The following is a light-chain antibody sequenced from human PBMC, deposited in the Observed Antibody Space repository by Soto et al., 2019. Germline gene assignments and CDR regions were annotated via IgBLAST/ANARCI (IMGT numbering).Light chain of an antibody. CDR1: QTISSL. J-gene: IGKJ5*01. Sequence: DIQMTQSPSTPSGSVGDRVTITFRSSQTISSLLAWYQQKPGKAPKLLIYTASSLQSGVPSRFSGSGSGTDYTLTISSLRPEDFETYYCQQSYSNPITFGQGTRLEIK. CDR2: TAS. V-gene: IGKV1-39*01. CDR3: QQSYSNPIT.